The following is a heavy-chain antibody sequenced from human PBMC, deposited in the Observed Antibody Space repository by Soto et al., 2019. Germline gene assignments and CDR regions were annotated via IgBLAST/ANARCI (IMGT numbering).Heavy chain of an antibody. Sequence: GSGPTLVNPTETLTLTCTVSGFSLINARMVVSWIRQPPGRALEWLAHIFSNDEKSYSTSLKSRLTISKDTSKSQVVLTMTNMDPVDTATYYCARIRALTGTMNWFDPWGQGTLVTVSS. CDR1: GFSLINARMV. J-gene: IGHJ5*02. CDR2: IFSNDEK. V-gene: IGHV2-26*01. D-gene: IGHD1-20*01. CDR3: ARIRALTGTMNWFDP.